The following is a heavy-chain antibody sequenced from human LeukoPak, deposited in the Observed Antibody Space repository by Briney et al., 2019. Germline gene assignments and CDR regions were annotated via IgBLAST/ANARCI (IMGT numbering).Heavy chain of an antibody. V-gene: IGHV4-59*01. Sequence: SETLSLTCTVSGGSISSYYWSWIRQPPGKGLEWIGYIYYSGSTNYNPSLKSRVTISVDTSKNQFSLKLSSVTAADTAVYYCARVRITMVRGRPNWFDPWGRGTLVTVSS. CDR1: GGSISSYY. D-gene: IGHD3-10*01. CDR2: IYYSGST. J-gene: IGHJ5*02. CDR3: ARVRITMVRGRPNWFDP.